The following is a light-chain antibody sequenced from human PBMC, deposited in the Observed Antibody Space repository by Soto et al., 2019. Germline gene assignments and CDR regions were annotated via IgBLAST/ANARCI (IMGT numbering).Light chain of an antibody. V-gene: IGKV3-11*01. CDR3: QQLRSCPFT. J-gene: IGKJ5*01. CDR1: QSVSSY. CDR2: DAS. Sequence: EIVLTQSPATLYLSPGERATLSCRASQSVSSYLAWYQQKPGHAPTLLIYDASNRPTGIPPRFSGSGSGTEFTLTISSLVPEDFAAYYCQQLRSCPFTFGQGTRLEIK.